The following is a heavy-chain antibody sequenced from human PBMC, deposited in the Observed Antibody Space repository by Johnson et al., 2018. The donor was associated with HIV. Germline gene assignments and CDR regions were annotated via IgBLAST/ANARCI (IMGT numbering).Heavy chain of an antibody. V-gene: IGHV3-7*03. CDR1: GFSFNKYW. Sequence: VQLVESGGGLVQPGGSLRLSCVGSGFSFNKYWMSWVRQAPGDRLERLTTINKDGGEEYYVESVKGRFTISRDNARNSLYLQMNSLRVEDTAVYYCVRDVGPLDIWGQGTLVTVS. J-gene: IGHJ3*02. CDR3: VRDVGPLDI. CDR2: INKDGGEE.